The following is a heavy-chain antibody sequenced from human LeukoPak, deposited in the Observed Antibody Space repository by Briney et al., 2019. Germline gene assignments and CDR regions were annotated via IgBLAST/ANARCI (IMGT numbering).Heavy chain of an antibody. J-gene: IGHJ4*02. CDR1: GYSFTSYW. CDR2: IYPGDSDT. D-gene: IGHD3-10*01. Sequence: GESLQISCKGSGYSFTSYWIGWVRQLPGKGLEWMGIIYPGDSDTRYSPSFQGQVTISADKSISTAYLQWSSLKASDTAMYYCARLPYGSGSNGYFDYWGQGTLVTVSS. V-gene: IGHV5-51*01. CDR3: ARLPYGSGSNGYFDY.